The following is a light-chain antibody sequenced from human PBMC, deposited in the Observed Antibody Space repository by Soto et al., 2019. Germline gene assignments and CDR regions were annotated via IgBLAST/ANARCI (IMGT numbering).Light chain of an antibody. V-gene: IGLV1-44*01. CDR2: SNN. CDR3: AAWDDSLNVLYV. CDR1: GSNIGINT. Sequence: QSVLTQPPSASGTPGQRVTISCSGSGSNIGINTVNWYQQLPGTAPKLLIYSNNQRPSGVPDRFSGSKSGTSASLAISGLRSEDEADYYCAAWDDSLNVLYVFGTGTKVTVL. J-gene: IGLJ1*01.